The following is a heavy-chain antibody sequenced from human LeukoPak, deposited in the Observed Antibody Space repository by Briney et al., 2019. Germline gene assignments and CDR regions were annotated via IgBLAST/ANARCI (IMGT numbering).Heavy chain of an antibody. CDR1: GFTFSSYA. V-gene: IGHV3-23*01. D-gene: IGHD2-2*01. J-gene: IGHJ6*03. CDR3: AKDGSYQLLAYYYYYYMDV. CDR2: ISGSGGST. Sequence: GGSLRLSCAASGFTFSSYAMSWVRQAPGKGLEWVSAISGSGGSTYYADSVKGRFTISRDNSKNTLYLQMNSLRAEDTAVYYCAKDGSYQLLAYYYYYYMDVWGKGTTVTVSS.